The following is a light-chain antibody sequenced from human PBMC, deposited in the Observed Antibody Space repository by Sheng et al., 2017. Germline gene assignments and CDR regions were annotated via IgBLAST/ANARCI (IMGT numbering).Light chain of an antibody. V-gene: IGKV1-33*01. J-gene: IGKJ4*01. CDR3: QQYDNLPLT. Sequence: IQLTQSPSSLSASVGDRVTITCRANQGISNSLAWYQQKPGKPPKILIYDASNLETGVPSRFSGSGSGTDFTFTISSLQPEDIATYYCQQYDNLPLTFGGGTKVEIK. CDR2: DAS. CDR1: QGISNS.